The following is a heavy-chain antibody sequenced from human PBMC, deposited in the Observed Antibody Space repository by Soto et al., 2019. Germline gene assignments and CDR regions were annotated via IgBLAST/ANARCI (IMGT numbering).Heavy chain of an antibody. V-gene: IGHV1-8*01. J-gene: IGHJ4*02. CDR1: GYTFTSYD. CDR2: MNPNSGNT. Sequence: ASVKVSCKASGYTFTSYDINWVRQATGQGLEWVGWMNPNSGNTGYAQKFQGRVTMTRNTSISTAYMELSSLRSEDTAVYYCARVPVLRFLEWLSTYYFDYWGQGTLVTVSS. D-gene: IGHD3-3*01. CDR3: ARVPVLRFLEWLSTYYFDY.